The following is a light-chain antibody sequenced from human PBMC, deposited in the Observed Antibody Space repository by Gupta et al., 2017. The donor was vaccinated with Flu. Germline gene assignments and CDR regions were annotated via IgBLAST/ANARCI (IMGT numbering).Light chain of an antibody. CDR1: SVSV. CDR3: QAFDVDDSLNGWRV. CDR2: DVS. V-gene: IGLV1-40*01. J-gene: IGLJ3*02. Sequence: QSILTPPPSVSGAPGQTVTISCSGKSVSVVHWYRQLPGKDPQLLIYDVSNRPPGVPDRFSGSKSATSASLVINGLQDEDEATYYGQAFDVDDSLNGWRVFGGGTKLTV.